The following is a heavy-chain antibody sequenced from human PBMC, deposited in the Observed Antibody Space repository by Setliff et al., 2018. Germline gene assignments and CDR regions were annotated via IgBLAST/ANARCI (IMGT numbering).Heavy chain of an antibody. Sequence: GGSLRLSCAASGFFFRSYEMNWVRQTPGKGLEWVSYINSGGTKIYYADSVEGRSTISRDNGKNSLFLQMNSVRAEDTAVYYCARSINGYQQRYDFWGQGALVTVPS. J-gene: IGHJ4*02. CDR1: GFFFRSYE. CDR2: INSGGTKI. V-gene: IGHV3-48*03. CDR3: ARSINGYQQRYDF. D-gene: IGHD3-16*01.